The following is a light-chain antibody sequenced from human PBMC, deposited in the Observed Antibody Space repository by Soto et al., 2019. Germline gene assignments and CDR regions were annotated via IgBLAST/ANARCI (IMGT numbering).Light chain of an antibody. V-gene: IGKV1-33*01. CDR2: DAS. CDR1: EDIYKY. CDR3: QQYGNLPYT. J-gene: IGKJ2*01. Sequence: DIHMTQSPPSLSASVGDRVTITCQASEDIYKYLNWYRQKPGKAPNLLIYDASNVEAGVPSRFSGSGSGTFFTFVISSLQPEDVATYYCQQYGNLPYTFGPGTKLEIK.